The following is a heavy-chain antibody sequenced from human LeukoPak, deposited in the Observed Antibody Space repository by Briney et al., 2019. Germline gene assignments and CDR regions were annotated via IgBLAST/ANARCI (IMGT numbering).Heavy chain of an antibody. CDR3: ARGDNNWFDP. Sequence: GGSLRLSCAASGFTFSSYSMNWVRQAPGKGLEWVSYISSSSSTIYYADSVKGRLTISRDNAKNSLYLQMNSLRAEDTAVYYCARGDNNWFDPWGQGTLVTVSS. V-gene: IGHV3-48*01. J-gene: IGHJ5*02. CDR2: ISSSSSTI. CDR1: GFTFSSYS. D-gene: IGHD3-9*01.